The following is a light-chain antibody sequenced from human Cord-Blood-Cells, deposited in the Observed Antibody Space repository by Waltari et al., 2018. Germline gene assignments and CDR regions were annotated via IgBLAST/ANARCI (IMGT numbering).Light chain of an antibody. CDR2: DVS. CDR3: SSYTSSSTQHAV. V-gene: IGLV2-14*03. CDR1: SSDVGGYNY. J-gene: IGLJ7*01. Sequence: QSALTQPASVSGSPGQSITIPCTGPSSDVGGYNYVSCYQQHPGKAPKLMIYDVSNRPSGVSNRFSGSKSGNTASLTISGLQAEDEADYYCSSYTSSSTQHAVFGGGTQLTVL.